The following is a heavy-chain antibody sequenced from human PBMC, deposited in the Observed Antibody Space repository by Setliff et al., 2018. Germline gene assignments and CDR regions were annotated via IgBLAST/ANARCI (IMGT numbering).Heavy chain of an antibody. D-gene: IGHD3-10*01. V-gene: IGHV4-39*07. CDR1: GGSISSSSYY. CDR3: ARVGVLWFGELLGAFDI. CDR2: IYYSGST. Sequence: PSETLSLTCTVSGGSISSSSYYWGWIRQPPGKGLEWIGSIYYSGSTYYNPSLKSRVTISVDTSKNQSSLKLSSVTAADTAVYYCARVGVLWFGELLGAFDIWGQGTMVTVSS. J-gene: IGHJ3*02.